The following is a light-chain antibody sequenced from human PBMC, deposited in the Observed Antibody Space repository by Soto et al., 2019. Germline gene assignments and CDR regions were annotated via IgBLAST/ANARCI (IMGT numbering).Light chain of an antibody. CDR2: GAS. Sequence: EIVLTQSPGTLSLSPGERATLSCRAILTVSDNYLAWYQQKSGQAPRLLIYGASSRATGIPDRFSGSVSGTDFTLTISKLEPEDFAVYYCQQYGSSPPITFGQGTRLEIK. CDR1: LTVSDNY. J-gene: IGKJ5*01. CDR3: QQYGSSPPIT. V-gene: IGKV3-20*01.